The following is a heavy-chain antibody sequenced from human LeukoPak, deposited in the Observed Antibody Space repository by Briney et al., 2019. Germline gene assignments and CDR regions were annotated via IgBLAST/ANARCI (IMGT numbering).Heavy chain of an antibody. CDR3: ARDTPPYYDFWSGYYNYYYYYMDV. CDR1: GFTFSSYA. D-gene: IGHD3-3*01. Sequence: GSLRLSCAASGFTFSSYAMSWVRQAPGKGLEWVSSISSSSSYIYYADSVKGRFTISRDNAKNSLYLQMNSLRAEDTAVYYCARDTPPYYDFWSGYYNYYYYYMDVWGKGTTVNVSS. CDR2: ISSSSSYI. J-gene: IGHJ6*03. V-gene: IGHV3-21*01.